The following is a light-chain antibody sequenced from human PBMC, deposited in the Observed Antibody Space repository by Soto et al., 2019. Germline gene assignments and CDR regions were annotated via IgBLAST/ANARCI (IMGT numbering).Light chain of an antibody. V-gene: IGLV2-23*02. Sequence: QSALTQPASVSGSPGQSITISCTGTSSDVGSYNLVSWYQQHPGKAPKLMIYEVTKRPSGVSNRFSGSKSGNTASLTISGLQAEDEADYYCCSYGLDVVFGGGTKLTVL. CDR2: EVT. CDR3: CSYGLDVV. J-gene: IGLJ2*01. CDR1: SSDVGSYNL.